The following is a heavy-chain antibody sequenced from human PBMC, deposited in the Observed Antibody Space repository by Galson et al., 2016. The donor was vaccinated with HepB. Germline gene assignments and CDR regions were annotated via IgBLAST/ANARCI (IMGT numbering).Heavy chain of an antibody. CDR2: IWYDGSNK. CDR3: ARERTVLLWFGGPGGRDV. J-gene: IGHJ6*02. CDR1: GFTFSSYG. Sequence: SLRLSCAASGFTFSSYGMHWVRQAPGKGLEWVAVIWYDGSNKYYADSVKGRFTISRDNSKNTLYLQMNRLRAEDRAVYYWARERTVLLWFGGPGGRDVWGQGTTVTVSS. D-gene: IGHD3-10*01. V-gene: IGHV3-33*01.